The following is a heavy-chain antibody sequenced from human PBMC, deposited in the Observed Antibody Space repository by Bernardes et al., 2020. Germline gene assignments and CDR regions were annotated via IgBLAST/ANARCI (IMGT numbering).Heavy chain of an antibody. D-gene: IGHD2-2*01. CDR1: GFTFSSYS. CDR3: ARDLGSSTSSDLGGF. Sequence: GGSLRLSCAASGFTFSSYSMNWVRQAPGKGLEWVSSISSSSYIYYADSVKGRFTISRDNAKNSLYLQMNSLRAEDTAVYYCARDLGSSTSSDLGGFWGQGTLVTVSS. V-gene: IGHV3-21*01. CDR2: ISSSSYI. J-gene: IGHJ4*02.